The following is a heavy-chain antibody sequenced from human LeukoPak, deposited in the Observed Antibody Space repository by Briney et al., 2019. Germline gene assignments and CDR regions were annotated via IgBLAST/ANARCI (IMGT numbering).Heavy chain of an antibody. CDR2: INWNGGST. CDR3: ARDLVAVAGTLRFDP. J-gene: IGHJ5*02. Sequence: GGSLRLSCAAFGFTFDDYGVSWVRQAPGKGLEWVSAINWNGGSTGYADSVKGRFTISRDNAKNSLYLQMNSLRAEDTALYYCARDLVAVAGTLRFDPWGQGTLVTVSS. V-gene: IGHV3-20*04. CDR1: GFTFDDYG. D-gene: IGHD6-19*01.